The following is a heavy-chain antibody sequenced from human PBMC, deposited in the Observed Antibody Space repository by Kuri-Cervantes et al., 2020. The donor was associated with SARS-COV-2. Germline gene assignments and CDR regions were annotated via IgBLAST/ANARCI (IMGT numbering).Heavy chain of an antibody. Sequence: LSLTCAASGFTFSSYGMHWVRQAPGKGLEWVALIWYDGINKYYADSVKGRFTISRDNSKNSLYLQMNSLRVEDTAVYYCARERGVIPAGLGWFDPWGQGTLVTVSS. CDR3: ARERGVIPAGLGWFDP. CDR2: IWYDGINK. J-gene: IGHJ5*02. V-gene: IGHV3-33*01. D-gene: IGHD3-10*01. CDR1: GFTFSSYG.